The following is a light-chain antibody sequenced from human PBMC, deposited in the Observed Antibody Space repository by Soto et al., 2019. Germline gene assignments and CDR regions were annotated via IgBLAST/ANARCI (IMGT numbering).Light chain of an antibody. V-gene: IGKV1-12*01. J-gene: IGKJ1*01. CDR2: GAS. CDR1: QGISSW. CDR3: LQDINYPWT. Sequence: DIQMTQSPSAVAGCVGDRVTITCRASQGISSWLAWYQQKPGKPPKVLIYGASNLQSGVPPRFSGSGSGTDFTLAISSLQPEDSATYYCLQDINYPWTFGQGTKVDIK.